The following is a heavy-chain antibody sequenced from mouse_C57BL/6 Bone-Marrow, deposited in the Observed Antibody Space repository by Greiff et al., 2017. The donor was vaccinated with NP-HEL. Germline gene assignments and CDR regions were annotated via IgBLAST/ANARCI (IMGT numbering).Heavy chain of an antibody. D-gene: IGHD1-1*01. J-gene: IGHJ4*01. CDR2: IDPSDSYT. Sequence: QVQLQQPGAELVKPGASVKLSCKASGYTFTSYWMQWVKQRPGQGLEWIGEIDPSDSYTNYNQKFKGKATLTVDTSSSTAYMQLSSLTSEDSAVYYCARCRTVVDAMDYWGQGTSVTVSS. V-gene: IGHV1-50*01. CDR1: GYTFTSYW. CDR3: ARCRTVVDAMDY.